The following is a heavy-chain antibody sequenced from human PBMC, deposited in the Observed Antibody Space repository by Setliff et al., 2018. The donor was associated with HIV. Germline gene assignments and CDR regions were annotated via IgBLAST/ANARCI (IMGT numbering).Heavy chain of an antibody. CDR2: IYYSGTT. CDR3: ARLGVRGVEFDS. V-gene: IGHV4-39*01. J-gene: IGHJ4*02. CDR1: GGFISSTSYY. D-gene: IGHD3-10*01. Sequence: SETLSLTCTVSGGFISSTSYYWGWIRQPPGKGLEWIGSIYYSGTTYYNPSLESRVTISIDTPTNQFSLRLNSVTAADTAVFYCARLGVRGVEFDSWGQGTLVTGLL.